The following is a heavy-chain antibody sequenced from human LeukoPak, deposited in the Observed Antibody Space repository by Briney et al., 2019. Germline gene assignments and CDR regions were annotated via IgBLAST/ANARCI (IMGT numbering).Heavy chain of an antibody. V-gene: IGHV3-30*02. CDR3: AKVNKGGYDSFDY. CDR2: IRYDGSNK. J-gene: IGHJ4*02. CDR1: GFTFSTYG. D-gene: IGHD5-12*01. Sequence: GGSLRLSCAASGFTFSTYGMHWVRQAPGKGLEWVAFIRYDGSNKYYADSVKGRFTISRDNSKNTLYLQMNSLRPEDTAVYYCAKVNKGGYDSFDYWGQGTLVTVSS.